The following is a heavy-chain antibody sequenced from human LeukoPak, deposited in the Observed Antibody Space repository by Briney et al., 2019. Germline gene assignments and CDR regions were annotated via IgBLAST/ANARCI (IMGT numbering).Heavy chain of an antibody. CDR2: IIPIFGTA. J-gene: IGHJ3*02. CDR1: GGTFSSYA. Sequence: ASVKVSCKASGGTFSSYAISWVRQAPGQGLEWMGGIIPIFGTANYAQKFQGRVTITADESTSTAYMELSSLRSEDTAVYYCARRSPNGGNSYAFDIWGQGTMVTVSS. D-gene: IGHD4-23*01. CDR3: ARRSPNGGNSYAFDI. V-gene: IGHV1-69*13.